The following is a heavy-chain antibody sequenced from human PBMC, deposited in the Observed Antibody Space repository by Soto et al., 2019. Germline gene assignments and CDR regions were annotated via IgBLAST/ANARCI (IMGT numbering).Heavy chain of an antibody. CDR3: ARSSTSANYFDY. CDR1: GGSISSGGYY. Sequence: QVQLQESGPGLVKPSQTLSLTCTVSGGSISSGGYYWSWIRQHPGKGLEWIGYIYYSGSTYYNPSRKSRVXXXVXXSKNQFSLKLTSVAAADTAVYYCARSSTSANYFDYWGQGTLVTVSS. CDR2: IYYSGST. D-gene: IGHD2-2*01. V-gene: IGHV4-31*03. J-gene: IGHJ4*02.